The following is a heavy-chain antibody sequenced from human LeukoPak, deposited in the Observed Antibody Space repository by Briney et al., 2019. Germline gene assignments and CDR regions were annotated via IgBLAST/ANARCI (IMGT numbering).Heavy chain of an antibody. Sequence: PSETLSLTCTVSGGSISSYYWSWIRQPAGKGLEWIGRIYTSGSTNYNPSLKSRVTISVDTSKNQFSLKLSSVTAADTAVYYCARDHDYYDSSGYFDYWGQGTLVTVSS. CDR2: IYTSGST. J-gene: IGHJ4*02. CDR1: GGSISSYY. CDR3: ARDHDYYDSSGYFDY. D-gene: IGHD3-22*01. V-gene: IGHV4-4*07.